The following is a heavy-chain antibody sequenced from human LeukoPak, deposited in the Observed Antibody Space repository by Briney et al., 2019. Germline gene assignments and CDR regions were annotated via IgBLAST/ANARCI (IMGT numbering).Heavy chain of an antibody. CDR3: ARAQSSFHY. CDR2: ISSSSTYM. V-gene: IGHV3-21*01. CDR1: GFTFSSYN. J-gene: IGHJ4*02. Sequence: PGGSLRLSCAASGFTFSSYNMNWVRQAPGKGLEWVSSISSSSTYMDYTDSVKGRFTISRDNAKNSLYLQMNSLRAEDTAVYYCARAQSSFHYWGQGTLITVSS.